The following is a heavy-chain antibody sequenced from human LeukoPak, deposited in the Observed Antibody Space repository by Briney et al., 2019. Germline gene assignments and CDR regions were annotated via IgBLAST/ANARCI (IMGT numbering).Heavy chain of an antibody. CDR2: ISSSGSTI. Sequence: PGWSLRLSCAASGFTFSSYEMNWGRQAPGKGLEWFSYISSSGSTIYYADSVKGRFTISRDNPKNSLYLQMNSLRAEDTAVYYCAELGITMIGGVWGKGTTVTISS. D-gene: IGHD3-10*02. J-gene: IGHJ6*04. CDR1: GFTFSSYE. V-gene: IGHV3-48*03. CDR3: AELGITMIGGV.